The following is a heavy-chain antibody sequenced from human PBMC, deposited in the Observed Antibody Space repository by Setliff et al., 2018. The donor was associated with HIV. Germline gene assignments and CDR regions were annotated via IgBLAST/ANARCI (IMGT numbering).Heavy chain of an antibody. V-gene: IGHV3-7*01. CDR3: TRKLAPGHGMDV. Sequence: LRLSCAVSGFTFSNFFMYWVRQAPGKGLEWVANMNPDGSEKNYVDSVKGRFTISRDNAKNSLYLQMDSLRVEDTTVYYCTRKLAPGHGMDVWGLGTMVTVSS. D-gene: IGHD3-3*02. J-gene: IGHJ6*02. CDR1: GFTFSNFF. CDR2: MNPDGSEK.